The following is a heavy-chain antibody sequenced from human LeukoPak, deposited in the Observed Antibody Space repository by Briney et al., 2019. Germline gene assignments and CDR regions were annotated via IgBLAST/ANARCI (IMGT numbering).Heavy chain of an antibody. Sequence: SETLSLTCTVSGGYLSCGSYYCGWSRQPPGKGLEWFGSIFYSGSTYYNPSLKSRVTLAVDTSKNQISLKLSSVTAADTAVYYCARYCGGDCYSPYYGMDVWGQGTTVTVSS. D-gene: IGHD2-21*02. V-gene: IGHV4-39*01. CDR3: ARYCGGDCYSPYYGMDV. CDR1: GGYLSCGSYY. CDR2: IFYSGST. J-gene: IGHJ6*02.